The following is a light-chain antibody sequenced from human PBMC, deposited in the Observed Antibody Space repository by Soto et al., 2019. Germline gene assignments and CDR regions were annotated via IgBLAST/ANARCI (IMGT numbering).Light chain of an antibody. J-gene: IGKJ2*01. CDR2: AAS. CDR1: QGISSY. Sequence: AIRMTQSPSSLSASTGDRVTITCRASQGISSYLAWYQQKPGKAPKLLIYAASTLQSGVPSRFSGSRSGTDFTLTISCLQSEDFATYYCQQYYCYPSTYTFGQGTKLEIK. CDR3: QQYYCYPSTYT. V-gene: IGKV1-8*01.